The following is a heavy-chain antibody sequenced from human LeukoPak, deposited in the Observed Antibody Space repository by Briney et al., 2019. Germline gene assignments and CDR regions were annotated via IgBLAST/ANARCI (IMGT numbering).Heavy chain of an antibody. V-gene: IGHV4-61*08. D-gene: IGHD3-22*01. Sequence: SETLSLTWTVSGVSISSGGYYWRWIRQHPGKGLEWIGYIYYSGSTNYNPSLKSRVTISVDTSKNQFSLKLSSVTAADTAVYYCARGRGRGYLIDYWGQGTLVTVSS. CDR2: IYYSGST. J-gene: IGHJ4*02. CDR1: GVSISSGGYY. CDR3: ARGRGRGYLIDY.